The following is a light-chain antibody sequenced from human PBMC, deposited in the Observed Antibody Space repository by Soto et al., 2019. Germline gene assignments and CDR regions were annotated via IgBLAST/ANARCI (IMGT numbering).Light chain of an antibody. Sequence: DIQMTQSPSSLSASVGDRVTITCRASQSISRDLNWYQQKPGKVPKLLIYAASSLQSGVPSRFSGSGSGTDFTLTINSLQPEDFATYYCQQSYSTPRLTFGGGTKVEIK. CDR2: AAS. CDR1: QSISRD. V-gene: IGKV1-39*01. CDR3: QQSYSTPRLT. J-gene: IGKJ4*01.